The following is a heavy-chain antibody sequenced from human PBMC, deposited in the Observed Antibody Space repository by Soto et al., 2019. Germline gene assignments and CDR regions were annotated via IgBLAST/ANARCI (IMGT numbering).Heavy chain of an antibody. CDR1: GYTFTSYG. V-gene: IGHV1-18*04. Sequence: GASVKFSCKSSGYTFTSYGISWVRQAPGQGLEWMGWISAYNGNTNYAQKLQGRVTMTTDTSTSTAYMELRSLRSDDTAVYYCASDEYSSGWYDYWGQGLLVTFSA. D-gene: IGHD6-19*01. J-gene: IGHJ4*02. CDR3: ASDEYSSGWYDY. CDR2: ISAYNGNT.